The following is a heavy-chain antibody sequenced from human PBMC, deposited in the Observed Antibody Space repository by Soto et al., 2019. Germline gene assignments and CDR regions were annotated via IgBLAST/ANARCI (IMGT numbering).Heavy chain of an antibody. D-gene: IGHD4-17*01. CDR3: VGTGTTDDY. J-gene: IGHJ4*02. V-gene: IGHV4-30-4*01. Sequence: SETLSLTCSVSGASVRSGDYYWSSIRQAPGKGLEWIGYIYNSGGSYYNPSLKGRLTISIDTSKNQFSLKLNSVTAADTAIYYCVGTGTTDDYWGRGTLVTVS. CDR2: IYNSGGS. CDR1: GASVRSGDYY.